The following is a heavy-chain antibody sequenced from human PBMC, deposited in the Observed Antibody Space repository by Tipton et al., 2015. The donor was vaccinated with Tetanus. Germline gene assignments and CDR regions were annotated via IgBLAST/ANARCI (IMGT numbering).Heavy chain of an antibody. D-gene: IGHD4-23*01. CDR1: GFTFSSYG. CDR3: AKDATTHGNYYFDY. Sequence: SLRLSCAASGFTFSSYGMHWVRQAPGKGLEWVAVISYDGSNKYYADSVKGRFTISRDNSKNTLYLQMNSLRAEDTAVYYCAKDATTHGNYYFDYWGQGTLVTVSS. V-gene: IGHV3-30*18. CDR2: ISYDGSNK. J-gene: IGHJ4*02.